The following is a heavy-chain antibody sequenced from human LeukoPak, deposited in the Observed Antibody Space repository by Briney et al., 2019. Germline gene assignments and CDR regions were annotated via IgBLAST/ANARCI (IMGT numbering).Heavy chain of an antibody. CDR2: IYYSGST. D-gene: IGHD5-24*01. Sequence: PSQTLSLTCTVSGGSISSGGYYWSWIRQHPGKGLEWIGYIYYSGSTCYNPSLKSRVTISVDTSKNQFSLKLSSVTAADTAVYYCARGALVATRFDYWGQGTLVTVSS. V-gene: IGHV4-31*03. J-gene: IGHJ4*02. CDR3: ARGALVATRFDY. CDR1: GGSISSGGYY.